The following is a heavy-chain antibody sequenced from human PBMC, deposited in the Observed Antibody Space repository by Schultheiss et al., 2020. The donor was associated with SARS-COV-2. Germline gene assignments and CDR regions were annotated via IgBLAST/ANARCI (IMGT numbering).Heavy chain of an antibody. CDR2: ISSDGSSS. CDR1: GFTFSSYW. Sequence: GGSLRLSCAASGFTFSSYWMHWVRQAPGKGLVWVSRISSDGSSSIYADSVEGRFTISRDNAENTLYLQMNSLRPEDTAVYYCSRERYVHDSSGDLHYWGQGSLVTVSS. J-gene: IGHJ4*02. V-gene: IGHV3-74*01. CDR3: SRERYVHDSSGDLHY. D-gene: IGHD3-22*01.